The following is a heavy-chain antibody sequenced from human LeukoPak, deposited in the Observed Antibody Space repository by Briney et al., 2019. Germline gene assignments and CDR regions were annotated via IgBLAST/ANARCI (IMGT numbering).Heavy chain of an antibody. J-gene: IGHJ4*02. V-gene: IGHV3-23*01. CDR1: GFTFSSYA. Sequence: GGSLRLSCAASGFTFSSYAISWVRQAPGKGLEWVSTISGSGGSTYYADSVKGRFTISRDNSKNTLYLQMNSLRAEDTAVYYCAKYYYGSGSYYSNYYFDYWGQGTLVTVSS. CDR3: AKYYYGSGSYYSNYYFDY. CDR2: ISGSGGST. D-gene: IGHD3-10*01.